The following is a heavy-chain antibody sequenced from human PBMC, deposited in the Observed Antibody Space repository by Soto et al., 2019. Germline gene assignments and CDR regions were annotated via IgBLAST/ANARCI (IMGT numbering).Heavy chain of an antibody. CDR2: IYYSGST. Sequence: SDTLSLTCTVSGGSISSEGYYWNWIRQHPGKGLEWIGYIYYSGSTYYNASLKSRVTISIDTSKNQFSLKMRSVTAADTAVYYCARDYYYGVDVWGQGTTVTVSS. J-gene: IGHJ6*02. CDR1: GGSISSEGYY. CDR3: ARDYYYGVDV. V-gene: IGHV4-31*03.